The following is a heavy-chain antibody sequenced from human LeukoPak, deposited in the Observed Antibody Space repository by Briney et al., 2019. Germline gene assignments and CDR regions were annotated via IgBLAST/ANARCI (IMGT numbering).Heavy chain of an antibody. CDR2: INPNSGGT. J-gene: IGHJ4*02. D-gene: IGHD4-17*01. V-gene: IGHV1-2*02. Sequence: ASVKVSCKASGYTFTGYYMHWVRQAPGQGLEWMGWINPNSGGTNYAQKFQGRVTMTRDTSISTAYMELSRLRSGDTAVYYCARGHYGDYGYSDYWGQGTLVTVSS. CDR3: ARGHYGDYGYSDY. CDR1: GYTFTGYY.